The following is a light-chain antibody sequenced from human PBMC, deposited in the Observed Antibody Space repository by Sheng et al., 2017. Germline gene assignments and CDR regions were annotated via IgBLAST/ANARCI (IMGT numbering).Light chain of an antibody. CDR3: QAWDSSTYV. J-gene: IGLJ1*01. V-gene: IGLV3-1*01. CDR1: KLGDKY. Sequence: SYELTQPPSVSVSPGQTASITCSGDKLGDKYASWYQQKSGQSPVLVIFRDSRRPSGIPERFSGSNSGNTATLTISGTQAMDEADYYCQAWDSSTYVFGTGTKVTV. CDR2: RDS.